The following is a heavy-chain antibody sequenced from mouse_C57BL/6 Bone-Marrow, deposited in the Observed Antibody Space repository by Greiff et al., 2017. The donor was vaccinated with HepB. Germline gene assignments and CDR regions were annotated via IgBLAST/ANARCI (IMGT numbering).Heavy chain of an antibody. CDR2: IWWDDDK. CDR3: ARTRPIITTVVATNFDY. Sequence: QVTLKVSGPGILQPSQTLSLTCSFSGFSLSTFGMGVGWIRQPSGKGLEWLAHIWWDDDKYYNPALKSRLTISKDTSKNQVFLKIANVDTADTATYYCARTRPIITTVVATNFDYWGQGTTLTVSS. J-gene: IGHJ2*01. CDR1: GFSLSTFGMG. V-gene: IGHV8-8*01. D-gene: IGHD1-1*01.